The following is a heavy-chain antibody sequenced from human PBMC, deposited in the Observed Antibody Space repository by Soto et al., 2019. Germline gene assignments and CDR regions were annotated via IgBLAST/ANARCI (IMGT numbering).Heavy chain of an antibody. Sequence: QVQLQQWGAGPLRPLETLSLTCGVSGGSFSGYYWAWIRQSPGKGLEWIGEINDRGSINYNPSLKSRFRISVDTSKKHYSLNLRSVTAADTAVYYCAREIHDILTGPPWVWYFDLWGRGTLVTVSS. CDR2: INDRGSI. CDR1: GGSFSGYY. J-gene: IGHJ2*01. D-gene: IGHD3-9*01. CDR3: AREIHDILTGPPWVWYFDL. V-gene: IGHV4-34*01.